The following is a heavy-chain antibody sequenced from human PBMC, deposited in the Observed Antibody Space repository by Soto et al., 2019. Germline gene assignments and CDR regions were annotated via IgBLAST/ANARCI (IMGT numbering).Heavy chain of an antibody. CDR3: ARGQEYSSSWYMGYYYYGMDV. CDR1: GGSISSYY. J-gene: IGHJ6*02. Sequence: SETLSLTXTVSGGSISSYYWSWIRRPPGKGLEWIGYIYYSGSTNYNPSLTSRVTISVDTSKNQFSLKLSSVTAADTAVYYCARGQEYSSSWYMGYYYYGMDVWGQGTTVTVSS. V-gene: IGHV4-59*01. D-gene: IGHD6-13*01. CDR2: IYYSGST.